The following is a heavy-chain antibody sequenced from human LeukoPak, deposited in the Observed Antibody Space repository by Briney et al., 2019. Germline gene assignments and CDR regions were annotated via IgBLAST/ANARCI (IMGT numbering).Heavy chain of an antibody. Sequence: GGSLRLSCAASGFTFSSYSMNWVRQAPGKGLEWVSYIISGSNTIYYSDSVKGRFTISRDNAKNSLYLQMNSLRAEDTAVYYCARAFAPRFCSRSSCPFDYWGQGTLVTVSS. J-gene: IGHJ4*02. CDR1: GFTFSSYS. CDR2: IISGSNTI. CDR3: ARAFAPRFCSRSSCPFDY. D-gene: IGHD2-15*01. V-gene: IGHV3-48*01.